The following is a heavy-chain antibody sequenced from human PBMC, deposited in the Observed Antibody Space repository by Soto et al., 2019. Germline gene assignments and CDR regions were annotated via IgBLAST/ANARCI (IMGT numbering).Heavy chain of an antibody. CDR1: GGSISSYY. CDR3: ARHPGGDDY. V-gene: IGHV4-59*01. D-gene: IGHD3-16*01. J-gene: IGHJ4*02. CDR2: IYYSGST. Sequence: SETLSLTCTVSGGSISSYYWSWIRQPPGRGLEWIGYIYYSGSTNYNPSLKSRVTISVDTSKNQFSLQLSSVTAADTAVYYCARHPGGDDYWGQVTLVTASS.